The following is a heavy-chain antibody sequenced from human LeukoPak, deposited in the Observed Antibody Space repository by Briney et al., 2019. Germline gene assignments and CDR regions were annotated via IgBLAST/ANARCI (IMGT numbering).Heavy chain of an antibody. J-gene: IGHJ4*02. CDR1: GYTFTGYY. Sequence: ASVKVSCKASGYTFTGYYMHWVRQAPGQGLEWMGWINPNSGGTNYAQKFQGRVTMTRDTSISTAYMELSGLGSDDTAVYYCARTASITIFGVPFPGYWGQGTLVTVSS. D-gene: IGHD3-3*01. CDR3: ARTASITIFGVPFPGY. V-gene: IGHV1-2*02. CDR2: INPNSGGT.